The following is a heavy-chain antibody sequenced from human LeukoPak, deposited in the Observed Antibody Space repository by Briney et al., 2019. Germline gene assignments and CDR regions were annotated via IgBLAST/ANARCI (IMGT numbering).Heavy chain of an antibody. V-gene: IGHV3-21*01. Sequence: GGSLRLSCAASGFTFSSYSMNWVRQAPGKGLEWVSSISSSSGYIYYADSVKGRFTISRDNAKNSLYLHLNSLRAEDTAVYYCARERYNWNYAFDYWGQGTLVTVSS. CDR3: ARERYNWNYAFDY. CDR1: GFTFSSYS. CDR2: ISSSSGYI. D-gene: IGHD1-7*01. J-gene: IGHJ4*02.